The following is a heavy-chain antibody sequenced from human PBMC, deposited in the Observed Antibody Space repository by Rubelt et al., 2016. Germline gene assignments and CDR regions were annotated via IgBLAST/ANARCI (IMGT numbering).Heavy chain of an antibody. D-gene: IGHD5-18*01. CDR3: ARTSPSQLWLSNAFDS. V-gene: IGHV7-4-1*02. CDR2: FNSNTGKP. J-gene: IGHJ3*02. CDR1: GYTFTTYT. Sequence: QVQLVQSGSELKKPGASVKVSCKASGYTFTTYTMNWVRQAPGQGLEWMGWFNSNTGKPTYAQGFTGRFVFSLDTSVSTAYLQISSLKAEDTAGYYCARTSPSQLWLSNAFDSWGQGTMVTVSS.